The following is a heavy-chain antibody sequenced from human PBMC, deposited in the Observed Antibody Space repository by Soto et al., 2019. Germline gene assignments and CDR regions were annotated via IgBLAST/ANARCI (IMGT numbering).Heavy chain of an antibody. CDR2: IYPGDSDT. J-gene: IGHJ3*02. CDR1: W. Sequence: WIGWVRQMPGKGLEWMGIIYPGDSDTRYSPSFQGQVTISADKSISTAYLQWSSLKASDTAMYYCARHRSQWELHDAFDIWGQGTMVTVSS. V-gene: IGHV5-51*01. CDR3: ARHRSQWELHDAFDI. D-gene: IGHD1-26*01.